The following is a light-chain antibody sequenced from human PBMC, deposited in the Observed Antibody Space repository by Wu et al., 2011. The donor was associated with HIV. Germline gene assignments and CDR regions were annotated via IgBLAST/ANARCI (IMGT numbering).Light chain of an antibody. V-gene: IGKV3D-20*02. CDR3: QQRSNSPLT. CDR1: QSLNNSY. Sequence: EIVLTQSPGTLSLSPGERATLSCRTSQSLNNSYLAWYQQKTGQAPRLLLYGVSSRATDIPARFSGSGSGTDFTLTISSLDPEDFAVYYCQQRSNSPLTFGQGTRLEIK. J-gene: IGKJ5*01. CDR2: GVS.